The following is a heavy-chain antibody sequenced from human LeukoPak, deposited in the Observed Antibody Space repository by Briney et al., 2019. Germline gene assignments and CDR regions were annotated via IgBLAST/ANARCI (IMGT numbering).Heavy chain of an antibody. V-gene: IGHV4-31*03. CDR3: ARRPYGDYGPGDY. CDR2: IYYSGSP. J-gene: IGHJ4*02. CDR1: GGSISSGGYY. D-gene: IGHD4-17*01. Sequence: PSETLSLTCTVSGGSISSGGYYWSWIRQHPGKGLEWIGYIYYSGSPYYNPSLKSRVTIPLDTSKNQFSLKLSSVTAADTAVYYCARRPYGDYGPGDYRGQGTLVTVSS.